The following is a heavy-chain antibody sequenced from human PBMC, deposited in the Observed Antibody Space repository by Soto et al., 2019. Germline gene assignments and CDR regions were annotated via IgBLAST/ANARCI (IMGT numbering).Heavy chain of an antibody. CDR1: GFTFSSYG. J-gene: IGHJ3*02. CDR2: ISYDGSNK. CDR3: AKGRGYYDSSGYYHDAFDI. V-gene: IGHV3-30*18. D-gene: IGHD3-22*01. Sequence: QVQLVESGGGVVQPGRSLRLSCAASGFTFSSYGMHWVRQAPGKGLEWVAVISYDGSNKYYADSVKRRFTISRDNSKNTLYLQMNSLGAEDTAVYYCAKGRGYYDSSGYYHDAFDIWGQGTMVTDSS.